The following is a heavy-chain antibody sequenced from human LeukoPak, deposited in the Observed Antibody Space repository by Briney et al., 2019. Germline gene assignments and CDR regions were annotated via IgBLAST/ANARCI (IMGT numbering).Heavy chain of an antibody. D-gene: IGHD2-2*03. Sequence: GGSLRLSCAASGFTFSSYAMHWVRQAPGKGLEWVAVLSYDGSNKYYADSVKGRFTISRDNSKNTLYLQMNSLRAEDTAVYYCAKALDIVVEDRNFDYWGQGTLVTVSS. CDR3: AKALDIVVEDRNFDY. V-gene: IGHV3-30-3*01. J-gene: IGHJ4*02. CDR2: LSYDGSNK. CDR1: GFTFSSYA.